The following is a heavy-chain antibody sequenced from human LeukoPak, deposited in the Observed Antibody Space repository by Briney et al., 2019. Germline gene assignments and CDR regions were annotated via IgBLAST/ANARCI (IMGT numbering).Heavy chain of an antibody. D-gene: IGHD1-1*01. Sequence: GASLQISCKGSGASFTTYWIGWVRQLPGKGLEWMGIIYLGDSDTRYSPSFQGQVTISADKSINTAYLQWSSLKASDTAMYYCVRHRNWNYDYWGQGTLVTASS. CDR3: VRHRNWNYDY. CDR2: IYLGDSDT. V-gene: IGHV5-51*01. J-gene: IGHJ4*02. CDR1: GASFTTYW.